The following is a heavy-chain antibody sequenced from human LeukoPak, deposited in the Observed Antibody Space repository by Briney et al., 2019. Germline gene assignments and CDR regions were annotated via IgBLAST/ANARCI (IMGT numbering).Heavy chain of an antibody. Sequence: PSETLSLTCTVSGGSISNYYWSWIRQPPGKGLEWIGYIYYSGSTNYNPSLKSRVTISVDTSKNQFSLKLSSVTAADTAVYYCARFRGSDNSGYYRGFDWWGQGTLVTVSS. CDR1: GGSISNYY. CDR2: IYYSGST. D-gene: IGHD3-22*01. CDR3: ARFRGSDNSGYYRGFDW. V-gene: IGHV4-59*01. J-gene: IGHJ4*02.